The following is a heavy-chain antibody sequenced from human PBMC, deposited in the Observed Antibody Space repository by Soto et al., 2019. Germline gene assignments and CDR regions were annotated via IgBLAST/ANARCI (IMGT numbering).Heavy chain of an antibody. D-gene: IGHD5-12*01. J-gene: IGHJ4*02. V-gene: IGHV4-39*01. Sequence: QLQLQESGPGLVKPSETLSLTCTVSGGSISSSSYYWGWIRQPPGKGLEWIGSIYYSGSTYYNPSLKSRVTVSVDTSKNQFSLKLSSVTAADTAVYYCARHRRGYDYKEPFDYWGQGTLVTVSS. CDR2: IYYSGST. CDR1: GGSISSSSYY. CDR3: ARHRRGYDYKEPFDY.